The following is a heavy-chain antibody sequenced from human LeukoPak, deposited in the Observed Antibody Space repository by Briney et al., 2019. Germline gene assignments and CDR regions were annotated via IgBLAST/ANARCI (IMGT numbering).Heavy chain of an antibody. J-gene: IGHJ4*02. D-gene: IGHD2-2*01. CDR3: ASLEIALDCSSTSCYF. CDR2: ISSSSSTI. Sequence: LAGGSLRLSCAASGFTFSSYSMNWVRQAPGKGLEWVSYISSSSSTIYYVDSVKSRFTISRDNAKNSLYLQMNSLRAEDTAVYYCASLEIALDCSSTSCYFWGQGTLVTVSS. CDR1: GFTFSSYS. V-gene: IGHV3-48*01.